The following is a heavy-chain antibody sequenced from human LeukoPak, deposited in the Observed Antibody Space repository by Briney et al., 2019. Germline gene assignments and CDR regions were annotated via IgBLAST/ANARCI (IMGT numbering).Heavy chain of an antibody. J-gene: IGHJ4*02. CDR1: GFTFDDYA. CDR2: ISWNSGSI. D-gene: IGHD4-17*01. CDR3: AKASYGDYYFDY. Sequence: GGSLRPSCAASGFTFDDYAMHWVRQAPGKGLEWVSGISWNSGSIGYADSVKGRFTISRDNAKNSPYLQMDSLRAEDTALYYCAKASYGDYYFDYWGQGTLVTVSS. V-gene: IGHV3-9*01.